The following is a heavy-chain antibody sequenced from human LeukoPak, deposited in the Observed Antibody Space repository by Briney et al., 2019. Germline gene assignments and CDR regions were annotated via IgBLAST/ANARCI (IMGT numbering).Heavy chain of an antibody. J-gene: IGHJ4*02. V-gene: IGHV3-30*02. CDR1: GFTFSSYG. CDR3: AKTSYYDYVWGSYRAYYFDY. D-gene: IGHD3-16*02. Sequence: GGSLRLSCAASGFTFSSYGMHWVRQAPGKGLEWVAFIRYDGSNKYYADSVKGRFTISRDNSKNTLYLQMNSLRAEDTAVYYCAKTSYYDYVWGSYRAYYFDYWGQGTLVTVSS. CDR2: IRYDGSNK.